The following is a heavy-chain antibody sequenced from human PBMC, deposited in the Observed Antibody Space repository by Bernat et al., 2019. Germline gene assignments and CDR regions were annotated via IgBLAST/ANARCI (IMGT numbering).Heavy chain of an antibody. J-gene: IGHJ5*02. V-gene: IGHV3-43*02. CDR3: AKDIRDFWSGYGGDNWFDP. Sequence: EVQLVESGGGVVQPGGSPRLSCAASGFTFDDYAMHWVRQAPGKGLEWVSLISGDGGSTYYADSVKGRFTISRDNSKNALYLQMNSLRTEDTALYYCAKDIRDFWSGYGGDNWFDPWGQGTLVTVSS. CDR2: ISGDGGST. CDR1: GFTFDDYA. D-gene: IGHD3-3*01.